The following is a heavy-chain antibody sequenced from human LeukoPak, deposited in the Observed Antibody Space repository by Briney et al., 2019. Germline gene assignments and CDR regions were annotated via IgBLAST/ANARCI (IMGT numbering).Heavy chain of an antibody. Sequence: PSETLSLTCTVSGDSISSYYWSWIRQPPGKGLEWIGYIYYTGITKYIPSLKSRVTMSVDTSKNQFSLKLTSVTAADTAVYYCARYCSTSGTKAFGIWGQGTMVTVSS. CDR3: ARYCSTSGTKAFGI. V-gene: IGHV4-59*01. CDR1: GDSISSYY. D-gene: IGHD3-10*01. CDR2: IYYTGIT. J-gene: IGHJ3*02.